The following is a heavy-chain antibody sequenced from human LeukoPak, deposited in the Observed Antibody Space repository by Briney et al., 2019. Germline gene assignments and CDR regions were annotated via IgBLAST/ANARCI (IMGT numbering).Heavy chain of an antibody. J-gene: IGHJ3*02. D-gene: IGHD1-26*01. V-gene: IGHV4-59*12. CDR1: GGSINSFY. CDR2: IYHSGST. CDR3: ARSWELDAFDI. Sequence: SETLSLTCTVSGGSINSFYWSWIRQPPGKGLEWIGYIYHSGSTYYNPSLKSRVTISVDRSKNQLSLKLSSVTAADTAVYYCARSWELDAFDIWGQGTMVTVSS.